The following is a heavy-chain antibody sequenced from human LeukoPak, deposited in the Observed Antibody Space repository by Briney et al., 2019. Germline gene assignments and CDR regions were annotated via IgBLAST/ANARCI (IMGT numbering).Heavy chain of an antibody. V-gene: IGHV3-66*01. J-gene: IGHJ4*02. D-gene: IGHD6-19*01. Sequence: PGGSLRLSCAASGFTVSSNYMSWVRQAPGKGLEWVTVIYSGGSTYYADSVKGRFTISRDKSKNTLYLQMNSLRAEDTAVYYCATEFLGAVAEMGDYWGQGTLVTVSS. CDR2: IYSGGST. CDR3: ATEFLGAVAEMGDY. CDR1: GFTVSSNY.